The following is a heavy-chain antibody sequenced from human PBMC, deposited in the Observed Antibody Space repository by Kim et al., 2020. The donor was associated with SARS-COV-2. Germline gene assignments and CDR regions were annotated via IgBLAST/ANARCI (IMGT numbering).Heavy chain of an antibody. Sequence: GGSLRLSCAASGLTFSSYAMHWVRQAPGKGLEWVAVISYDGSNKYYADSVKGRFTISRDNSKNTLYLQINSLRAEDTAVYYCARDALDYDSSGYPDYWGQGTLVTVSS. J-gene: IGHJ4*02. V-gene: IGHV3-30-3*01. CDR2: ISYDGSNK. D-gene: IGHD3-22*01. CDR1: GLTFSSYA. CDR3: ARDALDYDSSGYPDY.